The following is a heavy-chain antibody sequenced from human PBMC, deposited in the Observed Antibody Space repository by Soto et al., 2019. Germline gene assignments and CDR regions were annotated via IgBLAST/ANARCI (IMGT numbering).Heavy chain of an antibody. CDR1: GFTFSSYG. Sequence: LRLSCAASGFTFSSYGMHWVRQAPGKGLEWVAVIWYDGSNKYYADSVKGRFTISRDNSKNTLYLQMNSLRAEDTAVYYCARIYPPPRVVVVAATPTDYWGQGTLVTVSS. V-gene: IGHV3-33*01. D-gene: IGHD2-15*01. J-gene: IGHJ4*02. CDR2: IWYDGSNK. CDR3: ARIYPPPRVVVVAATPTDY.